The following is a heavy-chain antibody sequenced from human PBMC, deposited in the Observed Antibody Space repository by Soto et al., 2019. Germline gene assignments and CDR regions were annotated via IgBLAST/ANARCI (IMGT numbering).Heavy chain of an antibody. Sequence: SETLSLTCAVYGGSFSGYYWSWIRQPPGKGLEWIGEINHSGSTNYNPSLKSRVTISVDTSKNQFSLKLSSVTAADTAVYYCARGPYYDFWSGYYPKYNWFDPWGQGTLVTVSS. D-gene: IGHD3-3*01. V-gene: IGHV4-34*01. CDR2: INHSGST. CDR3: ARGPYYDFWSGYYPKYNWFDP. J-gene: IGHJ5*02. CDR1: GGSFSGYY.